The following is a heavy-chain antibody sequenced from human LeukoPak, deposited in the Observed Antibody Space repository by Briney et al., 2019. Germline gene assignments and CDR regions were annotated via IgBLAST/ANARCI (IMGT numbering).Heavy chain of an antibody. J-gene: IGHJ5*02. V-gene: IGHV4-39*01. Sequence: PSETLSLTCTVSGGSISRSSYYWGWIRQPPGNGLESIGNIHYTGSTYYNPSLKSRVTIAVDTSKNQFSLKLSSVTAADTAVYYCARQAACCCCGSCYPNSFDPWGQRTLVTVSS. CDR3: ARQAACCCCGSCYPNSFDP. D-gene: IGHD2-15*01. CDR2: IHYTGST. CDR1: GGSISRSSYY.